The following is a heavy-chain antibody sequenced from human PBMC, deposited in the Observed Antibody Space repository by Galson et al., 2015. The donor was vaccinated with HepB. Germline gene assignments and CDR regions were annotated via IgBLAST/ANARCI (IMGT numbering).Heavy chain of an antibody. CDR1: GFTVSNYY. D-gene: IGHD6-13*01. CDR2: IFKNGRI. V-gene: IGHV3-66*03. CDR3: VRDEFDRAGSSWYATPH. J-gene: IGHJ4*02. Sequence: SLRLSCAASGFTVSNYYMTWVRQAPGKGLEWVSVIFKNGRIFHTDSVKGRFSSSRDDSKNTVYLEMNSLRVEDTAVYYCVRDEFDRAGSSWYATPHWGQGTLVTVSS.